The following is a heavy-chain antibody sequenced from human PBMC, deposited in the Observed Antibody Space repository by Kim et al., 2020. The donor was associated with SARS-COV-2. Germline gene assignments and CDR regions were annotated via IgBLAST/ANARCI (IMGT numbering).Heavy chain of an antibody. CDR1: GGTFSNYG. D-gene: IGHD5-18*01. Sequence: SVKVSCKASGGTFSNYGISWVRQAPGQGLEWMGGIVPISAAPNYAQKFQERVTITADESTNTAYMELSGLRSEDTAIYYCGSVDRNYSYRTYYFDYWCQ. CDR2: IVPISAAP. J-gene: IGHJ4*02. CDR3: GSVDRNYSYRTYYFDY. V-gene: IGHV1-69*13.